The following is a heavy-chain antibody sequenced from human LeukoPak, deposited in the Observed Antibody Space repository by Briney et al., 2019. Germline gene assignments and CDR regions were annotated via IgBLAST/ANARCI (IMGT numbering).Heavy chain of an antibody. D-gene: IGHD6-19*01. J-gene: IGHJ5*02. CDR2: ISGSGGST. Sequence: GGSLRLSWAASGFTFSSYAMSWVRQAPGKGLEWVSAISGSGGSTYYADSVKGRLTISRDNSKNTMYLQMNTLRAEDTDVYYCAKSPPCGGWFRNWFDPWGQGTLVTVSS. CDR3: AKSPPCGGWFRNWFDP. CDR1: GFTFSSYA. V-gene: IGHV3-23*01.